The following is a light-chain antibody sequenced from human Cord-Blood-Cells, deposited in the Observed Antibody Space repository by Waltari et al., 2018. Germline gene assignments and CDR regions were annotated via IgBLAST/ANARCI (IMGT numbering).Light chain of an antibody. J-gene: IGKJ5*01. CDR1: QDISNY. V-gene: IGKV1-33*01. CDR3: QQYDNLPLT. Sequence: DIQMTQSPSSLSASVGDRVTITCQPSQDISNYLNWYQQKPGKAPKLLIYDASNLETGVPSRVSGSCAGTDCTFIISSLQPEDIATYCCQQYDNLPLTFGQWTRLEIK. CDR2: DAS.